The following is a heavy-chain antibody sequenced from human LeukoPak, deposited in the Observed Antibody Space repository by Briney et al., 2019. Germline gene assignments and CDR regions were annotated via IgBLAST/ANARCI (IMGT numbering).Heavy chain of an antibody. CDR2: IIPILGIA. Sequence: SVKVSCKDSGGTFSSYAISWVRQAPGQGLEWMGRIIPILGIANYAQKFQGRVTITADKSTSTAYMELSSLRSEDTAVYYCASRGIYYYGMDVWGQGTTVTVSS. V-gene: IGHV1-69*04. CDR1: GGTFSSYA. J-gene: IGHJ6*02. CDR3: ASRGIYYYGMDV.